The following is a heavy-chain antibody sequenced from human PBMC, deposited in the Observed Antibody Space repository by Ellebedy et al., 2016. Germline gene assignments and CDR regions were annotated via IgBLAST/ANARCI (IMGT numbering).Heavy chain of an antibody. J-gene: IGHJ3*02. Sequence: GESLKISCAASGFTFSTYEMHWVRQPTGKGLEWVSAIGTAGNTFYTDSVKGRFTISRENAKNSFYLQMNSLRAGDTAVYYCAREGNYGTSMDPFDIWGQGTMVTVSS. CDR1: GFTFSTYE. CDR2: IGTAGNT. V-gene: IGHV3-13*01. CDR3: AREGNYGTSMDPFDI. D-gene: IGHD4-17*01.